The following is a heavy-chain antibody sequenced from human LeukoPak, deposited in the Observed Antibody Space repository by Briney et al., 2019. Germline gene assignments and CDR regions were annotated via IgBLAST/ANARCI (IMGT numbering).Heavy chain of an antibody. CDR3: ASLCGGSCSNDY. Sequence: SVKVSCKASRYTFTNNDINWVRQAPGQGLEWMGGIIPIFGTANYAQKFQGRVTITADKSTSTAYMELSSLRSEDTAVYYCASLCGGSCSNDYWGQGTLVTVSS. J-gene: IGHJ4*02. CDR1: RYTFTNND. V-gene: IGHV1-69*06. D-gene: IGHD2-15*01. CDR2: IIPIFGTA.